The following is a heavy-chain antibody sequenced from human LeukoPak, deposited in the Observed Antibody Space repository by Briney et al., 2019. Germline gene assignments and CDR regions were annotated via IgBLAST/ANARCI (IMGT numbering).Heavy chain of an antibody. CDR2: INHSGST. CDR1: GGSFSGYY. CDR3: ARSRRGYFDY. Sequence: SETLSLTCAVYGGSFSGYYWSWIRQPPGKGLEWIGEINHSGSTNYNPSLKSRVTISVDTSKNQFSLKLSSVTAADTAVYYCARSRRGYFDYWGQGTLVTVSS. V-gene: IGHV4-34*01. J-gene: IGHJ4*02. D-gene: IGHD3-10*01.